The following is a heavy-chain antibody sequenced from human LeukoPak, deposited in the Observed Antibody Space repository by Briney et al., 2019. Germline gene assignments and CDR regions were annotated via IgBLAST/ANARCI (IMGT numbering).Heavy chain of an antibody. D-gene: IGHD6-13*01. V-gene: IGHV1-18*01. J-gene: IGHJ6*03. CDR1: GYTFTSYG. CDR2: ISAYNGNT. Sequence: ASVKVSCKASGYTFTSYGISWVRQAPGQGLEWMGWISAYNGNTNYAQKLQGRVTMTTDTSTSTAYMELRSLRSDDTAVYYCARIPSSSSRIPIYYYYYMDVWGKGTTVTVSS. CDR3: ARIPSSSSRIPIYYYYYMDV.